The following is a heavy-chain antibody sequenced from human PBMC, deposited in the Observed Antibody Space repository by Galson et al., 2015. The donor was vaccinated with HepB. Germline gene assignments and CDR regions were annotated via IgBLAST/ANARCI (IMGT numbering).Heavy chain of an antibody. D-gene: IGHD3-22*01. V-gene: IGHV1-18*04. CDR1: DYTFSSYG. CDR2: ISPYNGNT. Sequence: SVKVSCKASDYTFSSYGISWVRQAPGRGLEWMGYISPYNGNTYYVQNLQGRVTMTTDTSTSTAYLEPRSLRSDDTAVYYCARDKDSSGYPRGFNYWGQGTLVTVSS. CDR3: ARDKDSSGYPRGFNY. J-gene: IGHJ4*02.